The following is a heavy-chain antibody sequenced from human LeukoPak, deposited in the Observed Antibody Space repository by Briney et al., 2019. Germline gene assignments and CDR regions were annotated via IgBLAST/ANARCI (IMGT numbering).Heavy chain of an antibody. CDR2: ISSSGNNA. D-gene: IGHD5-24*01. CDR1: GFTFRGAA. V-gene: IGHV3-23*01. Sequence: GGSLRLSCAVSGFTFRGAAMTWVRRAPGKGLEWVSLISSSGNNAYYADSVKGRFTISRDNSKNTLSLQMNSLRVEDTAIYYCAKDIQLSTWGLGTRVTVSS. J-gene: IGHJ3*01. CDR3: AKDIQLST.